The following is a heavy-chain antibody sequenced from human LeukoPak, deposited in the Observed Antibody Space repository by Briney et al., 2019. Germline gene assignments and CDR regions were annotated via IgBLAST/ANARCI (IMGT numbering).Heavy chain of an antibody. D-gene: IGHD4-23*01. V-gene: IGHV1-69*13. Sequence: SVKVSCKASGGTFSSYAISWVRQAPGQGLEWMGGIIPIFGTANYAQKFQGRVTITADESTSTAYMELGSLRSEDAAVYYCARSNDYGGKIDYWGQGTLVTVSS. CDR2: IIPIFGTA. CDR1: GGTFSSYA. CDR3: ARSNDYGGKIDY. J-gene: IGHJ4*02.